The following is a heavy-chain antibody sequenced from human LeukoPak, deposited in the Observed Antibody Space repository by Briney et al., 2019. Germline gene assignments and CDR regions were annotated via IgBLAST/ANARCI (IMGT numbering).Heavy chain of an antibody. J-gene: IGHJ4*02. CDR3: ARTTYYYGDYGPIDY. Sequence: GGSLRLSCAASGFTFSSYAMHWVRQAPGKGLEWVAVISYDGSNKYYADSVKGRFTISRDNSKNTLYLQMNSLRAEDTAVYYCARTTYYYGDYGPIDYWGQGTLVTVSS. CDR2: ISYDGSNK. D-gene: IGHD4-17*01. V-gene: IGHV3-30-3*01. CDR1: GFTFSSYA.